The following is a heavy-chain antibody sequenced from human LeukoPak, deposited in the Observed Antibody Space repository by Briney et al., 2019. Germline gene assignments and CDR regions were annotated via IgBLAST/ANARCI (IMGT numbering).Heavy chain of an antibody. CDR3: ATDHYDILTRWAFDI. Sequence: PGGSLRLSCAASGFTFDDYAMHWVRQAPGKGLEWVSGISWNSGSIGYADSVKGRFTLSRDNAKNSLYLQMNSLRAEDTALYYCATDHYDILTRWAFDIWGQGTMVTVSS. D-gene: IGHD3-9*01. J-gene: IGHJ3*02. CDR2: ISWNSGSI. CDR1: GFTFDDYA. V-gene: IGHV3-9*01.